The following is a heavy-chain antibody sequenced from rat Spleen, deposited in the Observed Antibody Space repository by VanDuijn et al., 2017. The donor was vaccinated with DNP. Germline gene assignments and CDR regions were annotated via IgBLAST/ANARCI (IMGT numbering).Heavy chain of an antibody. V-gene: IGHV3-1*01. CDR2: ITYSGNT. D-gene: IGHD1-1*01. CDR3: ARLRLEWEVRAMDA. CDR1: GYSITSIY. Sequence: EVQLQESGPGLVKPSQSLSLTCSVTGYSITSIYWGWIRQFPGNKVEYIGHITYSGNTNSNPSLVSRISITRDTSKNQFFLQLNSITTEDTATYYCARLRLEWEVRAMDAWGQGTSVTVSS. J-gene: IGHJ4*01.